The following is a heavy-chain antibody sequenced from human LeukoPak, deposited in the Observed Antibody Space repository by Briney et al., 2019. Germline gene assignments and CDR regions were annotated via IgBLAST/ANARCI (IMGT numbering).Heavy chain of an antibody. J-gene: IGHJ4*02. D-gene: IGHD6-13*01. CDR2: ISAYNGDT. Sequence: GASVKLSCTASVYTVTGYYMHWVRQAPGQGREWRGWISAYNGDTNYAQKLPGRVTMTTDTSTSTAYMELRSLRSDDTAVYYCGGGSSSSWYFVYYWGQGTLVTVSS. CDR3: GGGSSSSWYFVYY. V-gene: IGHV1-18*04. CDR1: VYTVTGYY.